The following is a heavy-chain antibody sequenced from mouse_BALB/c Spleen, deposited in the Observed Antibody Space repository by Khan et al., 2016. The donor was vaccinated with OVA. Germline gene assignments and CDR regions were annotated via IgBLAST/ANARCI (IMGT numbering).Heavy chain of an antibody. CDR3: ARRAYYYDSEGFAY. D-gene: IGHD1-1*01. CDR2: VSTGGHYT. J-gene: IGHJ3*01. V-gene: IGHV5-6*01. Sequence: EVELVQSGGDVVKPGGSLKLSCAASGFTFSTYGMSWVRQTPDKRLEWVATVSTGGHYTYYPDTVKGRFTISRDNAKNTLYLQMSSLKSEDTAIVYCARRAYYYDSEGFAYWGQGTLVTVSA. CDR1: GFTFSTYG.